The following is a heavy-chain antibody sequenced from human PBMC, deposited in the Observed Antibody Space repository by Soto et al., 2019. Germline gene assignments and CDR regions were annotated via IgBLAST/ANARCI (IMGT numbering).Heavy chain of an antibody. Sequence: SETLSLTCTVSGGSISSGCYYWSWIRQHPGKGLEWIGYIYYSGGTYYNPSLKSRVTISVDTSKNQFSLKLSSVTAADTAVYYCARIGGYSYGKLKEFDYWGQGTLVTVSS. CDR3: ARIGGYSYGKLKEFDY. CDR2: IYYSGGT. V-gene: IGHV4-31*03. J-gene: IGHJ4*02. CDR1: GGSISSGCYY. D-gene: IGHD5-18*01.